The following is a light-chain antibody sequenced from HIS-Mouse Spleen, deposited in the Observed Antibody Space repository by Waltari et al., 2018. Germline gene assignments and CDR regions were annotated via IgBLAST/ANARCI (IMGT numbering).Light chain of an antibody. CDR1: QSLVYSDGNTY. J-gene: IGKJ4*01. Sequence: DVVMTQSPLSLPVTLGQPASISCRSSQSLVYSDGNTYLDWFQQRPGQAPRRLMYKVSNRDSGVPDRFGGSGSGTDFTLKISRVEAEDVGVYYCMQGTHWPLTFGGGTKVEIK. CDR2: KVS. CDR3: MQGTHWPLT. V-gene: IGKV2-30*01.